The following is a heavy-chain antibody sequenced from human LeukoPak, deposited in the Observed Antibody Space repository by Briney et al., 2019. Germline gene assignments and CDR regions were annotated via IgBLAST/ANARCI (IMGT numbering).Heavy chain of an antibody. CDR2: ISYDGSNK. J-gene: IGHJ4*02. D-gene: IGHD2-15*01. CDR3: ARDLEDLADY. CDR1: GFTFSSYA. V-gene: IGHV3-30-3*01. Sequence: GGSLRLSCAASGFTFSSYAMHWVRQAPGKGLEWVAVISYDGSNKYYADSAKGRFTISRDNSKNTLYLQMNSLRAGDTAVYYCARDLEDLADYWGQGTLVTVS.